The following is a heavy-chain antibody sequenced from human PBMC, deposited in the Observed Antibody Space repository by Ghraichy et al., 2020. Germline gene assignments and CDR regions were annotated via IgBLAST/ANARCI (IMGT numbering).Heavy chain of an antibody. Sequence: SETLSLTCTVSGGSVSSGSYYWSWIRQPPGKGLEWIGYVYYSGSTNYNPSLKSRVTISADTSKNQFSLRLSSVTAADTAVYYCASWYYYNNRRDFDYWGQGTLVTVSS. CDR3: ASWYYYNNRRDFDY. J-gene: IGHJ4*02. CDR1: GGSVSSGSYY. CDR2: VYYSGST. V-gene: IGHV4-61*01. D-gene: IGHD3-10*01.